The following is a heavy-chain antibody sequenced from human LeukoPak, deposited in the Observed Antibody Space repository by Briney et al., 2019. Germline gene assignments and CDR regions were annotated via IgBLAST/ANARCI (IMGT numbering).Heavy chain of an antibody. CDR1: GYSISSGYY. J-gene: IGHJ5*02. CDR2: IYHSGST. Sequence: SETLSLTCTVSGYSISSGYYWGWIRPPPGKGLEWIGSIYHSGSTYYNPSLKSRVTISVDTSKNQFSLKLSSVTAADTAVYYCARVSRTTGTTWWFDPWGQGTLVTVSS. D-gene: IGHD1-1*01. V-gene: IGHV4-38-2*02. CDR3: ARVSRTTGTTWWFDP.